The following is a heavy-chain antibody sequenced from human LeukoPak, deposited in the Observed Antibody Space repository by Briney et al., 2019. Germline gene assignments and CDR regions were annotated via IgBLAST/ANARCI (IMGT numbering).Heavy chain of an antibody. CDR1: GFTFDDYA. D-gene: IGHD1-26*01. Sequence: QPGRSLRLSCAASGFTFDDYAMHWVRQAPGKGLEWVSGISWNSGNIGYADSVKGRFTISRDNAKNSLYLQMNSLRAEDTALFYCAKVRGGELLAAFDIWGQGTMVTVSS. J-gene: IGHJ3*02. CDR2: ISWNSGNI. V-gene: IGHV3-9*01. CDR3: AKVRGGELLAAFDI.